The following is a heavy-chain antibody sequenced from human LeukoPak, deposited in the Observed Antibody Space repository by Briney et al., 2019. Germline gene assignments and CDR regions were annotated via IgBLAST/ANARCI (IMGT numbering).Heavy chain of an antibody. D-gene: IGHD1-26*01. CDR3: ARGSGNYNFDH. Sequence: ASVKVSCKASGYIFTAYYLLWVRQAPGQGLEWMGWINPNSGDTETVQKFQGRVTMARDTPVSTAYTDLSRLRSDDTAVYYCARGSGNYNFDHWGQGTLVTVSS. J-gene: IGHJ4*02. CDR1: GYIFTAYY. CDR2: INPNSGDT. V-gene: IGHV1-2*02.